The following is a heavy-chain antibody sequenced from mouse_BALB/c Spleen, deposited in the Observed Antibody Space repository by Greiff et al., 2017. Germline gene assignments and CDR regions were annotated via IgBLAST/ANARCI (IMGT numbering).Heavy chain of an antibody. CDR1: GYSITSDYA. V-gene: IGHV3-2*02. CDR3: ARGRYGGFAY. D-gene: IGHD2-14*01. J-gene: IGHJ3*01. Sequence: EVKLQESGPGLVKPSQSLSLTCTVTGYSITSDYAWNWIRQFPGNKLEWMGYISYSGSTSYNPSLKSRISITRDTSKNQFFLQLNSVTTEDTATYYCARGRYGGFAYWGQGTLVTVSA. CDR2: ISYSGST.